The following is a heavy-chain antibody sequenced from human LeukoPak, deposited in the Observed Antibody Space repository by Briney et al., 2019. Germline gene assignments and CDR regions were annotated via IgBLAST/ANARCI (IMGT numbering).Heavy chain of an antibody. J-gene: IGHJ5*02. D-gene: IGHD5-18*01. CDR2: ISSSSSII. CDR1: GFTFSSYS. Sequence: GSLRLSCAASGFTFSSYSMNWVRQAPGKGLERVSYISSSSSIIYYADSVKGRFTISRDNAKNSLFLQMNSLRAEDTAVYYCARGGGGYSSNWFDPWGRGTLVTVSS. CDR3: ARGGGGYSSNWFDP. V-gene: IGHV3-48*01.